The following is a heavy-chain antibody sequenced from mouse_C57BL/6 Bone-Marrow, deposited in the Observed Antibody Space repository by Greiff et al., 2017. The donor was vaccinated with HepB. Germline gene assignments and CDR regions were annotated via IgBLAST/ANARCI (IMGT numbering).Heavy chain of an antibody. CDR3: ARTSYDYGGYDMDY. CDR2: IDPSDSYT. CDR1: GYTFTSYW. J-gene: IGHJ4*01. Sequence: QVQLQQPGAELVMPGASVKLSCKASGYTFTSYWMHWVKQRPGQGLEWIGEIDPSDSYTNYNQKFKGKSTLAVDKSSSTAYMQLSSLTSEDSAVYYCARTSYDYGGYDMDYWGQGTSVTVSS. D-gene: IGHD2-4*01. V-gene: IGHV1-69*01.